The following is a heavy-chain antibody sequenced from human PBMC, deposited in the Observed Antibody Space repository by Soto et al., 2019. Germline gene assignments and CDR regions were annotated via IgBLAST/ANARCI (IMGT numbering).Heavy chain of an antibody. CDR3: ASTDSSSWILDY. CDR1: GGSISSGGYY. D-gene: IGHD6-13*01. Sequence: QVQLQESGPGLVKPSQTLSLTCTVSGGSISSGGYYWSWIRQQPGKGLEWIGYIYYSRSTYYNPSLKSRVTISVDTSKNQFSLKLSSVTAADTAVYYCASTDSSSWILDYWGQGTLVTVSS. CDR2: IYYSRST. V-gene: IGHV4-31*03. J-gene: IGHJ4*02.